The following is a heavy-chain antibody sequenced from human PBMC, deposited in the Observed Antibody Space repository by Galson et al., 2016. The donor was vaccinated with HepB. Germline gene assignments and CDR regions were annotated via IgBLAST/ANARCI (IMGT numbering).Heavy chain of an antibody. J-gene: IGHJ2*01. CDR2: ISIDGSST. CDR3: ARDDGVWPPGYWYFDL. Sequence: SLRLSCAGSGLTFSRYWMHWVRQAPGKGLVWVSRISIDGSSTSYADSVKGRFTVSRDNANNTVYLQMNSLRPEDTAVYYCARDDGVWPPGYWYFDLWGRGTLVTVSS. V-gene: IGHV3-74*01. D-gene: IGHD3-16*01. CDR1: GLTFSRYW.